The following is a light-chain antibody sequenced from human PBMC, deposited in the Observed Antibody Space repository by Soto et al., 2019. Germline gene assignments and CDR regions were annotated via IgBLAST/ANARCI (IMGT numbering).Light chain of an antibody. V-gene: IGKV3-11*02. CDR1: QSVAKF. CDR3: QQRTNWPLT. J-gene: IGKJ4*01. Sequence: EIVLTQSPDTLSLSPGERATLSCRASQSVAKFLAWYQQKAGQAPRLLIFDASTRATGIPDRFHATGSGRAFTLTISSLEPEDFAVYYCQQRTNWPLTFGGGTKVEVK. CDR2: DAS.